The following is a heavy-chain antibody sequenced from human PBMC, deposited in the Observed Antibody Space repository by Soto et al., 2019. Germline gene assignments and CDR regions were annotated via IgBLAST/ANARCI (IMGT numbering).Heavy chain of an antibody. Sequence: SLRLSCAASGFTFSSYAMHWVRQAPGKGLEWVAVISYDGSNKYYADSVKGRFTISRDNSKNTLYLQMNSLRAEDTAVYYCARDRLRYNWNDFPYYYYGMDVWGQGT. CDR1: GFTFSSYA. V-gene: IGHV3-30-3*01. J-gene: IGHJ6*02. D-gene: IGHD1-1*01. CDR2: ISYDGSNK. CDR3: ARDRLRYNWNDFPYYYYGMDV.